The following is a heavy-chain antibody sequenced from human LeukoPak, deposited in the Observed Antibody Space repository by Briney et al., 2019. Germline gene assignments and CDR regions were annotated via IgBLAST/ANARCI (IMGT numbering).Heavy chain of an antibody. CDR2: IYHSGST. CDR3: ARDSDYDFWSGRKGAFDI. D-gene: IGHD3-3*01. J-gene: IGHJ3*02. Sequence: PSETLSLTCSVAGYSISSGYYWGWIRQPPGKGLEWIGSIYHSGSTYYNPSLKSQVTISVDTSKNQFSLKLSSVTAADTAVYYCARDSDYDFWSGRKGAFDIWGQGTMVTVSS. V-gene: IGHV4-38-2*02. CDR1: GYSISSGYY.